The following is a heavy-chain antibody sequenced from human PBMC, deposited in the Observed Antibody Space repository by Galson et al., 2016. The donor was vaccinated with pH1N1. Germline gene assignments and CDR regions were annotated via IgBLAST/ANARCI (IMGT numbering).Heavy chain of an antibody. CDR1: GYTFTSYA. D-gene: IGHD4-17*01. V-gene: IGHV1-3*04. J-gene: IGHJ4*02. Sequence: SVKVSCKASGYTFTSYAIHWVRQAPGQRLEWMGWINTGSGYTKYSQKFHDRITITKDTSASTVYLELSSLRSEDTAVYYCVRAIGSYGSYWGQGTLVTVSS. CDR2: INTGSGYT. CDR3: VRAIGSYGSY.